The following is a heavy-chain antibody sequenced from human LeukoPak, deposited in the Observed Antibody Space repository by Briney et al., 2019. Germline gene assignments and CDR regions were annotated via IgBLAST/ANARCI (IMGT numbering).Heavy chain of an antibody. Sequence: GGSLKLSCAASGFTFSRYWMSWVRQAPGKGLEWVANIKQDGGEKYYVDSVKGRFTISRDNAKNSLYLQMNSLRAEDTAVYYCARDALISAKTHDAFDIWGQGTMVTVSS. CDR1: GFTFSRYW. D-gene: IGHD6-25*01. CDR2: IKQDGGEK. J-gene: IGHJ3*02. CDR3: ARDALISAKTHDAFDI. V-gene: IGHV3-7*01.